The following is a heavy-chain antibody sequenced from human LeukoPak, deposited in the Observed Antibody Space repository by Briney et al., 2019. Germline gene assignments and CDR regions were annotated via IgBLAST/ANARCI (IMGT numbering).Heavy chain of an antibody. CDR1: GYTFTGYY. CDR2: INPNSGGT. CDR3: ARDQGDSSGTDY. Sequence: GAAVKVSCKASGYTFTGYYMHWVRQAPGQGLEWMGWINPNSGGTNYAQKFQGRVTMTRDTSISTAYMELSRLRSDDTAVYYCARDQGDSSGTDYWGQGTLVTVSS. D-gene: IGHD6-19*01. J-gene: IGHJ4*02. V-gene: IGHV1-2*02.